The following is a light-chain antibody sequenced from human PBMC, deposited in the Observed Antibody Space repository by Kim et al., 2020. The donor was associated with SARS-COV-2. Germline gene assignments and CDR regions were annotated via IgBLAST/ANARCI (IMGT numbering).Light chain of an antibody. Sequence: RVTNSCTGSSSNIGAGYDVHWYQQLPGTAPKLLIYGNSNRPSGVPDRFSGSKSGTSASLAITGLQAEDEADYYCQSYDSSLSGSVFGGGTKLTVL. CDR3: QSYDSSLSGSV. CDR2: GNS. CDR1: SSNIGAGYD. J-gene: IGLJ3*02. V-gene: IGLV1-40*01.